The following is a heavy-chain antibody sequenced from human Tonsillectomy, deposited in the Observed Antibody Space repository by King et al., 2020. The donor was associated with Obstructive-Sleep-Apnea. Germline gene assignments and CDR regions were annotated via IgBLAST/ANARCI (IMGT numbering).Heavy chain of an antibody. V-gene: IGHV3-30*02. CDR1: GFTFSSYG. Sequence: VQLVESGGGVVQPGGSLRLSCAASGFTFSSYGMHWVRQASGKGLEWVAVIRYDGSNKNYADSVKGRFTMSRDNSKNTLYVQRNSLRAEDTAVYYCAKPLSIASSGYYSIDYWGQGTLVTVSS. CDR2: IRYDGSNK. J-gene: IGHJ4*02. D-gene: IGHD3-22*01. CDR3: AKPLSIASSGYYSIDY.